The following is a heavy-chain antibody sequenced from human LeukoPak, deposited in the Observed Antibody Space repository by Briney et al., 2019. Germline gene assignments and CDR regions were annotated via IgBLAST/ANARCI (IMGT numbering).Heavy chain of an antibody. CDR1: GFTFSTYW. Sequence: GGSLRLSCVGYGFTFSTYWMSWVRQAPGKGLEWVSSISSSSSYIYYADSVKGRFTISRDNAKNSLYLQMNSLRAEDTAVYYCASCREYCYDSSGYCRFDYWGQGTLVTVSS. CDR2: ISSSSSYI. V-gene: IGHV3-21*01. J-gene: IGHJ4*02. CDR3: ASCREYCYDSSGYCRFDY. D-gene: IGHD3-22*01.